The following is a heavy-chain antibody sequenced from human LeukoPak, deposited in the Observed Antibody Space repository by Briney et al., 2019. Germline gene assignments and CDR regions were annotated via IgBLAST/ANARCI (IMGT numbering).Heavy chain of an antibody. CDR1: GGSISSYY. CDR2: IYYSGST. Sequence: SETLSLTCTVSGGSISSYYWSWLRQPPGKGLEWIGYIYYSGSTNYNPSLKSRVTISVDTSKNQFSLKLSSVTAADTAVYYCARILYCGGDCYSDAFDIWGQGTMVTVSS. V-gene: IGHV4-59*12. CDR3: ARILYCGGDCYSDAFDI. D-gene: IGHD2-21*02. J-gene: IGHJ3*02.